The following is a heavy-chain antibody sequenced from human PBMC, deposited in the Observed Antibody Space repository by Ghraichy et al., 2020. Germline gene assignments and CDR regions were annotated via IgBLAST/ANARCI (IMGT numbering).Heavy chain of an antibody. D-gene: IGHD5-18*01. CDR2: ISTGVGNT. CDR3: AKARGYSHGPGDYFDD. CDR1: GFTYSTYA. Sequence: GESLNISCAASGFTYSTYAMSWVRQVPGRGLEWVSSISTGVGNTYYADSVKGRFSISRDNSKNTLFLQLSSLTAEDTAIYYCAKARGYSHGPGDYFDDWGQGTLDTVSS. J-gene: IGHJ4*02. V-gene: IGHV3-23*01.